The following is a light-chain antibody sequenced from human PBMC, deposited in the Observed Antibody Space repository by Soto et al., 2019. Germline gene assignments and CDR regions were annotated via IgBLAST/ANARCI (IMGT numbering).Light chain of an antibody. V-gene: IGKV3-20*01. CDR2: GAS. CDR1: QSVSTSY. J-gene: IGKJ4*01. Sequence: EIVLTQSPGTLSLSPGARATLSCRASQSVSTSYLAWYQQKPGQAPRLLIYGASSRATGIPDRFSGSGSGADITLAISTVVPYGLAGYYCHQDGCLPLTVEGGLKVEI. CDR3: HQDGCLPLT.